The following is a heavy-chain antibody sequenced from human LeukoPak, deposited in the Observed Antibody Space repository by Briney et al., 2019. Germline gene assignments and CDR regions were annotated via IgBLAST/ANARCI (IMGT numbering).Heavy chain of an antibody. V-gene: IGHV4-4*07. CDR2: IYTGGST. CDR1: GGSISSYY. D-gene: IGHD6-13*01. CDR3: ARNQGRGSSRYALADYYYGLDV. J-gene: IGHJ6*02. Sequence: SETLSLTCTVSGGSISSYYWSWIRQPAGKGLEWIGRIYTGGSTNYNPSLKSRVTMSVDTSKNQFSLKLSSVTAADTAVYYCARNQGRGSSRYALADYYYGLDVWGQGTTVTVSS.